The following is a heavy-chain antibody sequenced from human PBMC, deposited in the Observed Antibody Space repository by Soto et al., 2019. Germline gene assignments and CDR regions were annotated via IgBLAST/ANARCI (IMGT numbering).Heavy chain of an antibody. J-gene: IGHJ4*02. CDR3: ARQRTTVVTQAYFDH. Sequence: PSETLSLTCIVSGESISSSSYYWGWIRQPPGKGLEWIGSIYYSGRTYYNPSCKSRVTISIDTSKNQFSLKLSSVTATDTAVYYCARQRTTVVTQAYFDHWGQGALVTVSS. D-gene: IGHD2-21*02. V-gene: IGHV4-39*01. CDR2: IYYSGRT. CDR1: GESISSSSYY.